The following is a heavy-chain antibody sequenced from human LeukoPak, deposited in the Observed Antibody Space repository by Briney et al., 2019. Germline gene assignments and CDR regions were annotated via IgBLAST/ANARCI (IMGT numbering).Heavy chain of an antibody. CDR1: GFTFDDYG. CDR3: ASGRWSDYLDY. J-gene: IGHJ4*02. CDR2: MNWNGVST. D-gene: IGHD3-3*01. V-gene: IGHV3-20*04. Sequence: RPGGSLRLSCAASGFTFDDYGMSWVRQAPGKGVEWVSGMNWNGVSTGYADSVKGRFTISRDNAKNSLYLQMNSLRAEDTAVYYCASGRWSDYLDYWGQGTLVTVSS.